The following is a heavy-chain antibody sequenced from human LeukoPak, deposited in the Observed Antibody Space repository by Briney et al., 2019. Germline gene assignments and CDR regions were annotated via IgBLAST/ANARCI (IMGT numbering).Heavy chain of an antibody. CDR1: GFTFSSYA. J-gene: IGHJ4*02. V-gene: IGHV3-23*01. CDR3: ANAYVAVAGIDY. Sequence: PGGSLRLSCATSGFTFSSYATSWVRQAPGKGLEWVSAISGSGGSTYYADSVKGRFTISRDNSKNTLYLQMNSLRAEDTAVYYCANAYVAVAGIDYWGQGTLVTVSS. CDR2: ISGSGGST. D-gene: IGHD6-19*01.